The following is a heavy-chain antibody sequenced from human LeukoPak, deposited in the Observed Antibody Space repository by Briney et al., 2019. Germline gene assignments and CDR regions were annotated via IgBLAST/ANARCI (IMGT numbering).Heavy chain of an antibody. CDR1: GLTFSSYA. CDR3: ARGGTVAHEGVDY. Sequence: PGGSLRLSCAASGLTFSSYAMHWVRQAPGKGLEYVSGISSNGGNTYYANSVKGRFTISRDNSKNTLYLQMGSLRAEDMAVYYCARGGTVAHEGVDYWGQGTLVTVSA. J-gene: IGHJ4*02. CDR2: ISSNGGNT. V-gene: IGHV3-64*01. D-gene: IGHD6-19*01.